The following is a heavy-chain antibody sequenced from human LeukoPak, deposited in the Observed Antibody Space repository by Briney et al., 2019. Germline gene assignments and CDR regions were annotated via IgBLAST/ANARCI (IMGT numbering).Heavy chain of an antibody. CDR3: ARWRLRSPCGAFDI. D-gene: IGHD5-12*01. Sequence: AGGSLRLSCAASGFTFSSYGMNWVRQAPGKGLEWVSSISGSSSDIYYIDSVKGRFTVSRDNAKNSLYLQMNSLRAEDTAVYYCARWRLRSPCGAFDIWGQGTMVTVSS. CDR2: ISGSSSDI. CDR1: GFTFSSYG. J-gene: IGHJ3*02. V-gene: IGHV3-21*01.